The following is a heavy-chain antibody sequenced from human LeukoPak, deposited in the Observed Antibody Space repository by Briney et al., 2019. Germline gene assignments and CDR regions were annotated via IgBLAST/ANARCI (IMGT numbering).Heavy chain of an antibody. CDR3: ARHRGTAPGDY. D-gene: IGHD2-21*02. J-gene: IGHJ4*02. V-gene: IGHV4-39*01. Sequence: KPSETLSLTCTVSGGSISSYYWGWIRQPPGKGLEWIGSIYYSGSTYYNPSLKSRVTISVDTSKNQFSLKLSSVTAADTAVYYCARHRGTAPGDYWGQGTLVTVSS. CDR1: GGSISSYY. CDR2: IYYSGST.